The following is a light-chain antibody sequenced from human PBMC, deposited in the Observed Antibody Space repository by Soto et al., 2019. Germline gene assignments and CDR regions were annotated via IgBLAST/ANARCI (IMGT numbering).Light chain of an antibody. CDR2: GAS. J-gene: IGKJ1*01. CDR1: QSVNHN. CDR3: QQYNTWPLT. Sequence: ETLMTQSQATLSVSPGERATLSCRSSQSVNHNLAWYQQKLGQAPRVLIYGASTRATGIPARFTGSGSGTEFILTIPSLQSEDSAVYYCQQYNTWPLTFGQGTKVEFK. V-gene: IGKV3-15*01.